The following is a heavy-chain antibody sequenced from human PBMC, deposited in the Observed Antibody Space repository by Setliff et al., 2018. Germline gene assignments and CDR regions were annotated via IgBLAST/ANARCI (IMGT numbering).Heavy chain of an antibody. J-gene: IGHJ4*02. CDR2: ISAYSGNT. CDR1: GYTFTNYA. D-gene: IGHD3-22*01. V-gene: IGHV1-18*01. CDR3: ARINFYVSSGYYYAPDY. Sequence: ASVKVSCKASGYTFTNYAINWVRQAPGQRFEWVGWISAYSGNTYYPQKFLGRVTVTTDTSTGTAYMELGSLTSDDTAIYYCARINFYVSSGYYYAPDYWGPGTLVTVSS.